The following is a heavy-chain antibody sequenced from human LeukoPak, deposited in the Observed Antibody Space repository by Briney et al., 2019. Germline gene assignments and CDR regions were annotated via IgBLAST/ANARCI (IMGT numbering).Heavy chain of an antibody. CDR3: ARDSGSSGWYGDFDY. J-gene: IGHJ4*02. CDR1: GFTVSSNY. CDR2: IYSGGST. V-gene: IGHV3-66*01. D-gene: IGHD6-19*01. Sequence: GGSLRLSCAASGFTVSSNYMSWVRQAPGKGLEWVSVIYSGGSTYYADSVKGRFTISRDNSKNTLYLQMNSLRAEDAAVYYCARDSGSSGWYGDFDYWGQGTLVTVSS.